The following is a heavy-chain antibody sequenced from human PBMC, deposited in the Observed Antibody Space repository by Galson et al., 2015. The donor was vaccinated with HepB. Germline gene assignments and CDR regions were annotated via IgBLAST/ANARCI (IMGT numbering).Heavy chain of an antibody. V-gene: IGHV2-5*02. J-gene: IGHJ4*02. Sequence: PALVKPTQTLTLTCTFSGFSLSTSGVGVGWIRQPPGKALEWLALIYWDDDKRYSPSLKSRLTITKDTSKNQVVLTMTNMDPVDTATYYCAHRNISSSGYYPYFDYWGQGTLVTVSS. CDR3: AHRNISSSGYYPYFDY. CDR2: IYWDDDK. D-gene: IGHD3-22*01. CDR1: GFSLSTSGVG.